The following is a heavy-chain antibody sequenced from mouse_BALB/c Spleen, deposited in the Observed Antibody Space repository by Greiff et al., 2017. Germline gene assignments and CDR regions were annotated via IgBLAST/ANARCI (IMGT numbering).Heavy chain of an antibody. CDR1: GYTFTSYT. CDR3: AREGTPYAMDY. Sequence: VQLQESGAELARPGASVKMSCKASGYTFTSYTMHWVKQRPGQGLEWIGYINPSSGYTNYNQKFKDKATLTADKSSSTAYMQLSSLTSEDSAVYYCAREGTPYAMDYWGQGTSVTVSS. CDR2: INPSSGYT. D-gene: IGHD3-3*01. V-gene: IGHV1-4*01. J-gene: IGHJ4*01.